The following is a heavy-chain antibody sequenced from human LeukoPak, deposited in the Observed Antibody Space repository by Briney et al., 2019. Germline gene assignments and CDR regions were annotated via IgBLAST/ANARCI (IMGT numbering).Heavy chain of an antibody. V-gene: IGHV3-23*01. CDR3: AKLTDS. CDR2: ISGSGAGT. Sequence: GGSLRLSCAASGFRFSSYTMSWVRQAPGKGLEWVSDISGSGAGTYYADSVKGRFTISRDNSKNTLYLQMSSLGADDTAVYYCAKLTDSWGQGTLVTVSS. CDR1: GFRFSSYT. J-gene: IGHJ5*01.